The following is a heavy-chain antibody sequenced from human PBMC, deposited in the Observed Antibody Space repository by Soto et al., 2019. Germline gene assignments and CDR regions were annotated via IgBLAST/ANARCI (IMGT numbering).Heavy chain of an antibody. CDR1: GFAFSNYE. CDR3: ARESFRDSPNLFDY. J-gene: IGHJ4*02. V-gene: IGHV3-48*03. Sequence: LRLSCAASGFAFSNYEMNWVRQAPGKGLEWVSYISLSGSTIYYADSVKGRFTISRDDAKNSLYLQMDSLRADDTAVYYCARESFRDSPNLFDYWGQGTLVTVSS. D-gene: IGHD1-7*01. CDR2: ISLSGSTI.